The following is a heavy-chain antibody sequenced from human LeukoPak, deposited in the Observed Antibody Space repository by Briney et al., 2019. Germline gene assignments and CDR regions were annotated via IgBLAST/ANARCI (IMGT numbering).Heavy chain of an antibody. V-gene: IGHV3-30*18. Sequence: GGSLRLSCAASGFTFSSYGMHWVRQAPGKGLEWVAVISYDGSNKYYADSVKGRFTISRDNSKYTLYLQMNSLRAEDTAVYYCAKALSFNCSSTSCYAMDAFDIWGQGTMVTVSS. CDR1: GFTFSSYG. CDR3: AKALSFNCSSTSCYAMDAFDI. CDR2: ISYDGSNK. J-gene: IGHJ3*02. D-gene: IGHD2-2*01.